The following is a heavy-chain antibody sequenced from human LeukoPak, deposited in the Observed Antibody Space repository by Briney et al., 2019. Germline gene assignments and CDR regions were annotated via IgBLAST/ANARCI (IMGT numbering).Heavy chain of an antibody. V-gene: IGHV1-18*01. Sequence: GASVKVSCKASGYTFTSYGISWVRQAPGQGLEWMGWISAYNGNTNYAQKLQGRVTMTTDTSTSTAYMELRSLRSDDTAVYYCARDQGRWFGEFLYGMDVWGQGTTVTVSS. CDR1: GYTFTSYG. J-gene: IGHJ6*02. CDR3: ARDQGRWFGEFLYGMDV. CDR2: ISAYNGNT. D-gene: IGHD3-10*01.